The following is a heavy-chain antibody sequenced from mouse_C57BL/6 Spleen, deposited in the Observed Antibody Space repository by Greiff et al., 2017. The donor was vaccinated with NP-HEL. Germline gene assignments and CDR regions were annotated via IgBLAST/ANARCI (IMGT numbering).Heavy chain of an antibody. CDR1: GYTFTSYW. Sequence: VQVVESGAELVKPGASVKLSCKASGYTFTSYWMHWVKQRPGQGLEWIGMIHPNSGSTNYNEKFKSKATLTVDKSTSTAYMQLSSLTSEDSAVYYCALNWGAWFAYWGQGTLVTVSA. D-gene: IGHD4-1*01. V-gene: IGHV1-64*01. J-gene: IGHJ3*01. CDR2: IHPNSGST. CDR3: ALNWGAWFAY.